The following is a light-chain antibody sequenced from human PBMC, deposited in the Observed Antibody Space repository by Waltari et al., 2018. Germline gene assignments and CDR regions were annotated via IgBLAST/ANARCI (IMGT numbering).Light chain of an antibody. Sequence: LLTQSPGALSLSPGERATLSCRASQTITGSWLTWFQQKPGQPPRLLIYGASTRVTGIPDRFSGSGSGTDFTLTINRLEPEDFAVYYCQQYDASSVTFGGGTKVEIK. CDR3: QQYDASSVT. CDR1: QTITGSW. J-gene: IGKJ4*01. CDR2: GAS. V-gene: IGKV3-20*01.